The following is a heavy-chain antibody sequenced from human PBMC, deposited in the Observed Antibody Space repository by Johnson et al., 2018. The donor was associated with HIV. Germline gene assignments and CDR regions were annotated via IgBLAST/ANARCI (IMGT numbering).Heavy chain of an antibody. D-gene: IGHD6-6*01. J-gene: IGHJ3*02. V-gene: IGHV3-9*01. Sequence: VQLVESGGGVVRPGGSLRLSCAASGFKFDDYAMHWVRQAPGKGLEWVSGISWNSGSIGYADSVKGRFTISRDNAKNSLYLQMNSLRAEDTALYYCAKDIIDSSSSRGAFDIWGKGTMVTVSS. CDR1: GFKFDDYA. CDR3: AKDIIDSSSSRGAFDI. CDR2: ISWNSGSI.